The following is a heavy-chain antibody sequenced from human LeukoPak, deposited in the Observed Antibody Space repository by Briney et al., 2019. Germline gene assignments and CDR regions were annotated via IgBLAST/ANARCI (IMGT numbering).Heavy chain of an antibody. V-gene: IGHV3-9*01. D-gene: IGHD6-19*01. CDR3: AKDPLPGIAVAAPDY. CDR1: GFTFDDYA. Sequence: GGSLRLSCAASGFTFDDYAMHWVRQAPGKGLEWVSGISWNSGSIGYADSVRGRFTISRDNAKNSLYLQMNSLRAEDTALYYRAKDPLPGIAVAAPDYWGQGTLVTVSS. CDR2: ISWNSGSI. J-gene: IGHJ4*02.